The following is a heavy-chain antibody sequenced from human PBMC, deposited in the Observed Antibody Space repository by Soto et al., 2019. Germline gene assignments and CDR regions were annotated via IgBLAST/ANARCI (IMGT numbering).Heavy chain of an antibody. CDR3: AREAVLGGVPAAIDY. Sequence: SETLSLTCAVYGGSFSGYYWSWIRQPPGKGLEWIGEINHSGSTNYNPSLKSRVTISVDTSKNQFSLKLSSVTAADTAVYYCAREAVLGGVPAAIDYWGQGTLVTVSS. J-gene: IGHJ4*02. V-gene: IGHV4-34*01. CDR1: GGSFSGYY. CDR2: INHSGST. D-gene: IGHD2-2*01.